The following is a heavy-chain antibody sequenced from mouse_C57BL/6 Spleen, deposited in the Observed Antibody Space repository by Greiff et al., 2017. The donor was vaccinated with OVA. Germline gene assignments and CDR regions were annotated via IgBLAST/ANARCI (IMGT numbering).Heavy chain of an antibody. CDR2: ISYDGSN. CDR1: GYSITSGYY. J-gene: IGHJ4*01. CDR3: ARGGLWDY. Sequence: EVQLVESGPGLVKPSQSLSLTCSVTGYSITSGYYWNWIRQFPGNKLEWMGYISYDGSNNYNPSLKNRISITRDTSKNQFFLKLNSVTTEDTATYYCARGGLWDYWGQGTSVTVSS. V-gene: IGHV3-6*01. D-gene: IGHD6-1*01.